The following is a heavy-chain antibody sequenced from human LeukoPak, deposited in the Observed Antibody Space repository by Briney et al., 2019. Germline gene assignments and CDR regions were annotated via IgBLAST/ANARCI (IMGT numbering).Heavy chain of an antibody. D-gene: IGHD4-17*01. CDR2: IKQDGSEK. J-gene: IGHJ4*02. V-gene: IGHV3-7*01. Sequence: RTGGSLRLSCAASGFTFSSYWMSWVRQAPGKGLEWVANIKQDGSEKYYVDSVKGRFTISRDNAKNSLYLQMNSLRAEDTAVYYCARDPLLTGYGDYFLDYWGQGTLVTVSS. CDR1: GFTFSSYW. CDR3: ARDPLLTGYGDYFLDY.